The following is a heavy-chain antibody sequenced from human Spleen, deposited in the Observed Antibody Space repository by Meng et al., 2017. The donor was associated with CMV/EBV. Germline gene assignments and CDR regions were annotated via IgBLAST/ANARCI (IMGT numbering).Heavy chain of an antibody. CDR3: VRVATGTSWYDP. J-gene: IGHJ5*02. CDR2: TSYAGHT. D-gene: IGHD1-7*01. V-gene: IGHV4-30-4*08. CDR1: GASISNEAYC. Sequence: CTVSGASISNEAYCGGWIRQPPGKGLEWIGYTSYAGHTHYTPSLRSRITFSLDTSKNQFSLNLNSVTAADTAIYYCVRVATGTSWYDPWGQGTLVTVSS.